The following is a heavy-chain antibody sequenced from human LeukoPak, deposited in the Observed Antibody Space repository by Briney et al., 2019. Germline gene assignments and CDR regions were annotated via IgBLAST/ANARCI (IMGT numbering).Heavy chain of an antibody. CDR3: ARATTPSYGMDV. D-gene: IGHD1-26*01. J-gene: IGHJ6*02. Sequence: GASVKVSCKASGGTFSSHVISWVRQAPGQGLEWMGRIISIFGIANYAQKFQGRVTITADKSTSTAYMELSSLRSEDTAVYYCARATTPSYGMDVWGQGTTVTVSS. V-gene: IGHV1-69*04. CDR1: GGTFSSHV. CDR2: IISIFGIA.